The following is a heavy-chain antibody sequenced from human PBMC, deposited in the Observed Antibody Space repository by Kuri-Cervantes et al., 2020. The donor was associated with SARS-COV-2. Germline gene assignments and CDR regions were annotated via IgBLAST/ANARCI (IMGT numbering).Heavy chain of an antibody. J-gene: IGHJ6*02. CDR3: ARDRSRITIFGVVTRYGMDV. Sequence: GESLKISCAASGFTFSSYSMNWVRRAPGKGLEWVSYISSSSSTIYYADSVKGRFTISRDNAKNSLYLQMNSLRAEDTAVYYCARDRSRITIFGVVTRYGMDVCGQETQCIVSS. D-gene: IGHD3-3*01. CDR2: ISSSSSTI. V-gene: IGHV3-48*01. CDR1: GFTFSSYS.